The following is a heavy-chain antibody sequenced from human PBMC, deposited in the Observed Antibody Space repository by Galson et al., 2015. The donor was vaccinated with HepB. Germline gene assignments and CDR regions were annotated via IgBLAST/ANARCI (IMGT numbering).Heavy chain of an antibody. Sequence: SLRLSCAASGFTFSNAWMNWVRQAPGKGLEWVGRIKSKTDGGTTDYAAPVKGRFTISRDDSKNTLYLQMNSLKTEDTAVYYCTTGRSGPWELLSFDYWGQGTLVTVSS. J-gene: IGHJ4*02. CDR3: TTGRSGPWELLSFDY. V-gene: IGHV3-15*07. CDR1: GFTFSNAW. D-gene: IGHD1-26*01. CDR2: IKSKTDGGTT.